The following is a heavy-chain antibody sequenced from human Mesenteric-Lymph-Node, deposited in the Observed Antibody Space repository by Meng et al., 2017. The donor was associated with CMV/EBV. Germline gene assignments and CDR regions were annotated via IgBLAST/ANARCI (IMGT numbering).Heavy chain of an antibody. CDR1: GGSFSGYY. V-gene: IGHV4-34*01. CDR3: AISPNQDPGP. J-gene: IGHJ5*02. D-gene: IGHD1-14*01. CDR2: INHSGST. Sequence: LSLTCAVYGGSFSGYYWSWIRQPPGKGLEWIGEINHSGSTNYNPSLKSRVTISVDTSKNQFSLKLSSVTAADTAFYYCAISPNQDPGPWGQGTLVTVSS.